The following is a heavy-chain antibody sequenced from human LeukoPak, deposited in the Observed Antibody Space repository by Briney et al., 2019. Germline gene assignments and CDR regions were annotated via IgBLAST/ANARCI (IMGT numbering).Heavy chain of an antibody. J-gene: IGHJ4*02. CDR2: IHYSGST. V-gene: IGHV4-59*12. CDR1: GGSISSYY. CDR3: ARVGGDYFDY. Sequence: SETLSLTCTVSGGSISSYYWSWIRQPPGKGLEWIGYIHYSGSTYYNPSLKSRVTISVDTSKNQYSLKLSSVTAADTAAYYCARVGGDYFDYWGQGTLVTVSS.